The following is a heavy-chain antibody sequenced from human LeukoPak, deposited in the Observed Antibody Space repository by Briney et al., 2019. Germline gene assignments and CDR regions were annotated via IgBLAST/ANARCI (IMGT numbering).Heavy chain of an antibody. D-gene: IGHD3-10*01. V-gene: IGHV1-69*04. J-gene: IGHJ4*02. CDR1: GGTFSSYA. CDR3: ARDGRYYYGSGSFDFDY. Sequence: SVKVSCKASGGTFSSYAISWVRQAPGQGLERMGRIIPILGIANYAQKFQGRVTITADKSTSTAYMELSSLRSEDTAVYYCARDGRYYYGSGSFDFDYWGQGTLVTVSS. CDR2: IIPILGIA.